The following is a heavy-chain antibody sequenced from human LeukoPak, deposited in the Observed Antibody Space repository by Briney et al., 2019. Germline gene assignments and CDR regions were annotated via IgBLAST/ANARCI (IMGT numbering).Heavy chain of an antibody. V-gene: IGHV4-34*01. CDR1: GGSLSGYY. CDR3: ARLGYSSSWYFYYYYMDV. Sequence: SETLSLTCAVYGGSLSGYYWSWIRQPPGKGLEWIGEINHSGSTNYNPSLNIRVTMSVDTSKNQFSLKLSSVTAADTAVYYCARLGYSSSWYFYYYYMDVWGKGTTVTISS. CDR2: INHSGST. J-gene: IGHJ6*03. D-gene: IGHD6-13*01.